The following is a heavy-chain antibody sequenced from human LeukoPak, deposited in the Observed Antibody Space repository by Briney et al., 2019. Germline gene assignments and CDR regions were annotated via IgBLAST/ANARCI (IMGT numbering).Heavy chain of an antibody. Sequence: SETLSLTCTVSGGSISSYYWSWIRQPPGKGLGWIGYIYYSGSTNYNPSLKSRVTISVDTSKNQFSLKLSSVTAADTAVYYCARVVAAAGTFIDYWGQGTLVTVSS. CDR1: GGSISSYY. V-gene: IGHV4-59*01. J-gene: IGHJ4*02. CDR3: ARVVAAAGTFIDY. CDR2: IYYSGST. D-gene: IGHD6-13*01.